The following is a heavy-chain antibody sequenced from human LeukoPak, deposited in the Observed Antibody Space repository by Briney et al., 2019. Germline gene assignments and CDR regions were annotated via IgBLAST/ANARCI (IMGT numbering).Heavy chain of an antibody. Sequence: SGPALVKPTQTLTLTCTCSGFSLSTSGMCVSWIRQPPGKALEDLARIHWDDDKYYSTSLKTRLPISKDTSKHQVVLTMTNMDPVDTATYYCARESGESRGYSYGYYYYMDVWGKGTTVTVSS. D-gene: IGHD5-18*01. CDR2: IHWDDDK. V-gene: IGHV2-70*11. CDR1: GFSLSTSGMC. J-gene: IGHJ6*03. CDR3: ARESGESRGYSYGYYYYMDV.